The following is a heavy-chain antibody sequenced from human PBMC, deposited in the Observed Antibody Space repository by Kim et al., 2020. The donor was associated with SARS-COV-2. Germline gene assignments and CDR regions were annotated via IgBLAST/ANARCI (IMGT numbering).Heavy chain of an antibody. D-gene: IGHD3-22*01. CDR1: GGSISSSSYY. J-gene: IGHJ3*02. CDR3: ASGRVTMIVVVTAITDAFDI. V-gene: IGHV4-39*01. CDR2: IYYSGST. Sequence: SETLSLTCTVSGGSISSSSYYWGWIRQPPGKGLEWIGSIYYSGSTYYNPSLKSRVTISVDTSKNQFSLKLSSVTAADTAVYYCASGRVTMIVVVTAITDAFDIWGQGTMVTVSS.